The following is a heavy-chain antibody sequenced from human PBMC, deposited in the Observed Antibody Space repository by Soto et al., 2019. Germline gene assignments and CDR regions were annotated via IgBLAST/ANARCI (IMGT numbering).Heavy chain of an antibody. CDR3: ARSPSIAAAGWGY. CDR2: ISWNSGSI. J-gene: IGHJ4*02. Sequence: PGGSLRLSCAASGFTFDDYAMHWVRQAPGKGLERVSGISWNSGSIGYADSVKGRFTISRDNAKNSLYLQMNSLRPEDTALYYCARSPSIAAAGWGYWGQGTLVTVSS. D-gene: IGHD6-13*01. CDR1: GFTFDDYA. V-gene: IGHV3-9*01.